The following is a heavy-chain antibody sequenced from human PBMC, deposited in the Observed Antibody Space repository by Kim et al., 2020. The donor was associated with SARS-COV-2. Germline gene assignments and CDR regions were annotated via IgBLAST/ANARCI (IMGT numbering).Heavy chain of an antibody. CDR1: GGTFSSYA. CDR3: ARAGYCSSTSCYTSPHYYGMDV. D-gene: IGHD2-2*02. CDR2: IIPIFGTA. Sequence: SVKVSCKASGGTFSSYAISWVRQAPGQGLEWMGGIIPIFGTANYAQKFQGRVTITADESTSTAYMELSSLRSEDTAVYYCARAGYCSSTSCYTSPHYYGMDVWGQGTTVTVSS. V-gene: IGHV1-69*13. J-gene: IGHJ6*02.